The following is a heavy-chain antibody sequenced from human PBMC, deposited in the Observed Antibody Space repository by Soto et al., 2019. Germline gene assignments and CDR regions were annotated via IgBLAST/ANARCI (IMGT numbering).Heavy chain of an antibody. V-gene: IGHV4-34*01. CDR3: ARLRLQLWSQYYYYGMDV. D-gene: IGHD5-18*01. J-gene: IGHJ6*02. Sequence: SETLSLTCAVYGGSFSGYYWSWIRQPPGKGLEWIGEINHSGSTNYNPSLKSRVTISVDTSKNQFSLKLSSVTAADTAVYYCARLRLQLWSQYYYYGMDVWGQGTTVTVSS. CDR2: INHSGST. CDR1: GGSFSGYY.